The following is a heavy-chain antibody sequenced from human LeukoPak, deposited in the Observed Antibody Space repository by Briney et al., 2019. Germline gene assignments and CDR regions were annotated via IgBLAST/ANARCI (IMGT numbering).Heavy chain of an antibody. V-gene: IGHV3-30*18. Sequence: PGGSLRLSYAASGFTFSSYGMHWVRQAPGKGLEWVAVISYDGSNKYYADSVKGRFTISRDNSKNTLYLQMNSLRAEDTAVYYCAKLLNDYGDYYFDNWGQGTLVTVSS. D-gene: IGHD4-17*01. J-gene: IGHJ4*02. CDR1: GFTFSSYG. CDR3: AKLLNDYGDYYFDN. CDR2: ISYDGSNK.